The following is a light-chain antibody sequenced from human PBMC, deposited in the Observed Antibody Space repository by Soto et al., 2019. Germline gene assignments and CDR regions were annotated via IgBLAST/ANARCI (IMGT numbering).Light chain of an antibody. CDR1: QSVRNN. CDR3: QQYNNWPPIT. J-gene: IGKJ5*01. CDR2: YAS. V-gene: IGKV3-15*01. Sequence: EIMMTQSPATLSVSPGERATLSCRASQSVRNNLAWYQQKPGQAPRLLIYYASTRATGIPARFSGSGSGTEFTLTIGSLQSEDFALYYWQQYNNWPPITFGQGTRLEIK.